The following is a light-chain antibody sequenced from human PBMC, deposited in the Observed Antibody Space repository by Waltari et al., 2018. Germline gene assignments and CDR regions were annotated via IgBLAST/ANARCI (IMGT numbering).Light chain of an antibody. J-gene: IGLJ2*01. CDR3: SAYTRGVV. Sequence: QSALTQIASVAGSPGQSITISCTGTSSDVGDHNYVSWYQQHPGKLPKLLIYDVISRPSGVSTRFSGSKSGNTASLTISGLQAEDEADYYCSAYTRGVVFCGGTQLTVL. CDR1: SSDVGDHNY. V-gene: IGLV2-14*03. CDR2: DVI.